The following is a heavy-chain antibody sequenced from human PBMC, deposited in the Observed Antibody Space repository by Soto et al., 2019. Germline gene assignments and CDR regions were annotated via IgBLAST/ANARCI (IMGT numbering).Heavy chain of an antibody. CDR2: INSDGSHT. Sequence: EVQLVESGGGLVQPGGSLRLSCAASGLSFNMYWMHWVRQVPGKGLVWLARINSDGSHTIYVDSVKGRFTISRDNAKSTVFLQMDSLRDEDTGVYYCAGGMAGLDVWGQGTTVTVSS. J-gene: IGHJ6*02. V-gene: IGHV3-74*01. CDR3: AGGMAGLDV. CDR1: GLSFNMYW.